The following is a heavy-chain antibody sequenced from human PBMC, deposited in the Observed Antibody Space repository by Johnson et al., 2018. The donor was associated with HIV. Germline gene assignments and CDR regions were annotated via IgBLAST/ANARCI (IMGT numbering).Heavy chain of an antibody. CDR1: GFTFDDYA. CDR3: AKGRDYSSSWWHAFDI. Sequence: EVQLVESGGGLVQPGRSLRLSCAASGFTFDDYAMHWVRQAPGKGLEWVSGISWNSGSIGYADSVKGRFTISRDNAKNSLYLQMNSLRAEDTALYYCAKGRDYSSSWWHAFDIWGQGTMVTVSS. J-gene: IGHJ3*02. CDR2: ISWNSGSI. D-gene: IGHD6-13*01. V-gene: IGHV3-9*01.